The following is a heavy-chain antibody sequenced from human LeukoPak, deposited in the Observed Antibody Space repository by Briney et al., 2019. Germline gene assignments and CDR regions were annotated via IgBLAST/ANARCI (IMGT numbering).Heavy chain of an antibody. CDR2: IIPILGIA. CDR3: ARVGGHDYTQFRYYYYGMDV. J-gene: IGHJ6*02. D-gene: IGHD4-11*01. CDR1: GGTFSSYA. V-gene: IGHV1-69*04. Sequence: SVKVSCKASGGTFSSYAIRWVRQAPGQGLEWMGRIIPILGIANYAQKFQGRVTITADKSTSTAYMELSSLRSEDTAVYYCARVGGHDYTQFRYYYYGMDVWGQGTTVTVSS.